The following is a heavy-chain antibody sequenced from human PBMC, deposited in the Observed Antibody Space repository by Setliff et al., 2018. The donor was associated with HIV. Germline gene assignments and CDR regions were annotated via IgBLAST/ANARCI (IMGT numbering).Heavy chain of an antibody. CDR1: GGSISSYY. V-gene: IGHV4-59*08. D-gene: IGHD3-9*01. CDR2: MYYSGST. Sequence: PSETLSLTCNVSGGSISSYYWSWIRQPPGKGLEWIGYMYYSGSTSYNPSPKSRVTISVDTSKNQFSLKLSSVTAADTAVYYCARSKVNYDILTGYPDAFYIWGQGTMVTVSS. CDR3: ARSKVNYDILTGYPDAFYI. J-gene: IGHJ3*02.